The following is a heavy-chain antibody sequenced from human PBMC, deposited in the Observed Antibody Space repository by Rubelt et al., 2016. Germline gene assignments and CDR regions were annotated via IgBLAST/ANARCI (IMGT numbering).Heavy chain of an antibody. CDR1: GYTFTGYY. D-gene: IGHD5-12*01. Sequence: QVQLVQSGAEVKKPGASVKVSCKASGYTFTGYYMHWVRQAPGQGLAWMGRINPNSGGTNLPQKFQGRVPMTRETSCRTAYMEVSRLRSDDTAVDYCARVSGYDPFYYYGMDVWGQGTTVTVSS. J-gene: IGHJ6*02. CDR2: INPNSGGT. CDR3: ARVSGYDPFYYYGMDV. V-gene: IGHV1-2*06.